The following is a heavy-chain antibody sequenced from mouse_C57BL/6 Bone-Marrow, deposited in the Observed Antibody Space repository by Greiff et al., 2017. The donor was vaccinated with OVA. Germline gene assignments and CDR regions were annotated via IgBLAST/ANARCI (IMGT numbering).Heavy chain of an antibody. CDR1: GFNIKDDY. CDR2: IDPENGDT. Sequence: EVKLQESGAELVRPGASVKLSCTASGFNIKDDYMHWVKQRPEQGLEWIGWIDPENGDTEYASKFQGKATITADTSSNTAYLQLSSLTSEDTAVDYCTTWGGYYGHEDYWGQGTTLTVSS. CDR3: TTWGGYYGHEDY. J-gene: IGHJ2*01. D-gene: IGHD1-1*01. V-gene: IGHV14-4*01.